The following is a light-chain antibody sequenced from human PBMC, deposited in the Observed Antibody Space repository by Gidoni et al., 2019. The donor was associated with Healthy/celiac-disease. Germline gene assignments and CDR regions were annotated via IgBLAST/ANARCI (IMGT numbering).Light chain of an antibody. V-gene: IGKV3-15*01. CDR2: GAS. CDR3: QQYNNWPWT. J-gene: IGKJ1*01. Sequence: EIVMTQSPATLSVSPGERATLSCRASQSVSSNLAWYQQKPGQAPRLLIDGASTRATGIPARFSGSGSGTEFTLTISSLQSEDFAVYYCQQYNNWPWTFXQXTKVEIK. CDR1: QSVSSN.